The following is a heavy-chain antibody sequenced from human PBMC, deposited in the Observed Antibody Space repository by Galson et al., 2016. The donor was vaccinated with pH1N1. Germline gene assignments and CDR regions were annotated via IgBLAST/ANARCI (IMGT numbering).Heavy chain of an antibody. CDR3: IRGLGHLRDF. J-gene: IGHJ4*02. Sequence: SVKVSCKASGYIFTRDYFHWVRQAPGQGLEWMGVIDPSNGGTTFAQKFQGLVTMTSDTSTGTVYMEVSGLKSDDKAVYYCIRGLGHLRDFWVQGTLVTVSS. V-gene: IGHV1-46*03. CDR2: IDPSNGGT. D-gene: IGHD6-19*01. CDR1: GYIFTRDY.